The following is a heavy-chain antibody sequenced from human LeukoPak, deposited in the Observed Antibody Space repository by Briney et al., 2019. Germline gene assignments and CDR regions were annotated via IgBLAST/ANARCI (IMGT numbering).Heavy chain of an antibody. CDR1: GFTFSSYA. D-gene: IGHD2-2*01. Sequence: GGSLRLSCAASGFTFSSYAMSWARQAPGKGLEWVSSISSSSSYIYYADSVKGRFTISRDNAKDSLYLQMNSLRAEDTAVYYCARDLRCTSCYELDYWGQGTLVTVSS. CDR2: ISSSSSYI. CDR3: ARDLRCTSCYELDY. V-gene: IGHV3-21*01. J-gene: IGHJ4*02.